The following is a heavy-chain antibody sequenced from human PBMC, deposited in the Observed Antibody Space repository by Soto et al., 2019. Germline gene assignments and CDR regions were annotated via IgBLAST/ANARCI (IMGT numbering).Heavy chain of an antibody. J-gene: IGHJ6*02. CDR2: INSDGSST. CDR3: ARVRYGDYLNYYYGMDV. V-gene: IGHV3-74*01. Sequence: VGSLRLSCAASGFTFSSYWMHWVRQAPGKGLVWVSRINSDGSSTSYADSVKGRFTISRDNAKNTLYLQMNSLRAEDTAVYYCARVRYGDYLNYYYGMDVWGQGTTVTVSS. D-gene: IGHD4-17*01. CDR1: GFTFSSYW.